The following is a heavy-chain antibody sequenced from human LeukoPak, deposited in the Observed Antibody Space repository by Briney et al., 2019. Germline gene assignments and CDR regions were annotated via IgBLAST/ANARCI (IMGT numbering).Heavy chain of an antibody. CDR2: IWYDGSNK. CDR1: GFSFSTYG. CDR3: AKDRGRYYDSNGYYWGYYFDS. J-gene: IGHJ4*02. V-gene: IGHV3-33*06. D-gene: IGHD3-22*01. Sequence: PGGSLRLSCAASGFSFSTYGMHWVRQAPGKGLEWVAVIWYDGSNKFYADSVKGRFTISRDNSKNTVYLQMSSLRAEDAAVYYCAKDRGRYYDSNGYYWGYYFDSWGQGILVTVST.